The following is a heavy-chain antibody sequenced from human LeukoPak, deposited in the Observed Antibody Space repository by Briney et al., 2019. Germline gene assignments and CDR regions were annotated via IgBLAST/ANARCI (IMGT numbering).Heavy chain of an antibody. CDR2: INHSGST. D-gene: IGHD3-22*01. CDR3: ARGQRTYYYDSRALGSFDY. CDR1: GGSFSGYY. Sequence: SETLSLTCAVYGGSFSGYYWSWIRQPPGKGLEWIGEINHSGSTNYNPSLKSRVTISVDTSKDQFSLKLSSVTAADTAVYYCARGQRTYYYDSRALGSFDYWGQGTLVTVSS. J-gene: IGHJ4*02. V-gene: IGHV4-34*01.